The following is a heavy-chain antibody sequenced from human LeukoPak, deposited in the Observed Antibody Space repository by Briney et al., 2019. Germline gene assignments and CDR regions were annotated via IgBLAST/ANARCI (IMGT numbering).Heavy chain of an antibody. J-gene: IGHJ4*02. V-gene: IGHV3-23*01. CDR1: GFTFSSYA. Sequence: PGGSLRLSCAASGFTFSSYAMSWVRQAPGKGLDWVSAISGSGGSTYYADSVKGRFTISRDNSKNTLYLQMNSLRAEDTAVYYCAKDHRSSWRAFDYWGQGTLVTVSS. CDR2: ISGSGGST. D-gene: IGHD6-13*01. CDR3: AKDHRSSWRAFDY.